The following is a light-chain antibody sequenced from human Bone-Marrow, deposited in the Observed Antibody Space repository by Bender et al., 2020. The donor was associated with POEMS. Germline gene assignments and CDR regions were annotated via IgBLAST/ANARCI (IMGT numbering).Light chain of an antibody. Sequence: QSALTQPASVSGSPGQSITISCTGISSEIGDHKFVSWYQNHPGKAPKLIIYEVSKRPSGVSNRFGGSKSGNTASLTISGLQAEDEGDYYCSSYAGSNILIFGGGTKVTVL. J-gene: IGLJ2*01. V-gene: IGLV2-23*02. CDR1: SSEIGDHKF. CDR2: EVS. CDR3: SSYAGSNILI.